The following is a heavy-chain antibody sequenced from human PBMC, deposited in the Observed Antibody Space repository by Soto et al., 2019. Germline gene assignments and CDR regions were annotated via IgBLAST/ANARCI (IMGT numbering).Heavy chain of an antibody. J-gene: IGHJ6*02. CDR1: GYTFTSYG. V-gene: IGHV1-18*01. CDR3: ARVIRWFGESYGMDV. CDR2: ISAYNGNT. D-gene: IGHD3-10*01. Sequence: GASVKVSCKASGYTFTSYGISWVRQAPGQGLEWMGWISAYNGNTNYAQKLQGRVTMTTDTSTSTAYMELRSLRSDDTAVYYCARVIRWFGESYGMDVWGQGTTVTVSS.